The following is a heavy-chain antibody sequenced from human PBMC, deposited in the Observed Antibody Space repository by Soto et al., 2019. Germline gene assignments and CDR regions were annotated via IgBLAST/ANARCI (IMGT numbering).Heavy chain of an antibody. CDR1: GYSFTSYW. Sequence: GESLKISCKGSGYSFTSYWISWVRQMPGKGLEWMGRIDPSDSYTNYSPSFQGHVTTSADKSISTAYLQWSSLKASDTAMYYCARIDRITVRPSPDVWGQGTTVIVSS. J-gene: IGHJ6*02. V-gene: IGHV5-10-1*01. D-gene: IGHD6-6*01. CDR3: ARIDRITVRPSPDV. CDR2: IDPSDSYT.